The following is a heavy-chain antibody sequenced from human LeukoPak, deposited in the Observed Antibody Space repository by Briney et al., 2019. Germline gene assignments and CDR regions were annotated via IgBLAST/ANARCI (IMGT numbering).Heavy chain of an antibody. CDR2: ISYDGSNK. V-gene: IGHV3-30*03. CDR3: ARVLTRGSFAYYDILTGPYYYYGMDV. CDR1: GFTFSSYG. J-gene: IGHJ6*02. Sequence: GGSLRLSCAASGFTFSSYGMHWVRQAPGKGLEWVAVISYDGSNKYYADSVKGRFTISRDNSKNTLYLQMNSLRAEDTAVYYCARVLTRGSFAYYDILTGPYYYYGMDVWGQGTTVTVSS. D-gene: IGHD3-9*01.